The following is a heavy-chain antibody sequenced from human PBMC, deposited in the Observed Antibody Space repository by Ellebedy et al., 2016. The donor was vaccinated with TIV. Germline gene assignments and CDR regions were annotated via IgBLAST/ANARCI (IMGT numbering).Heavy chain of an antibody. CDR2: INPNSGGT. V-gene: IGHV1-2*04. CDR1: GYTFTGYY. D-gene: IGHD1-1*01. J-gene: IGHJ4*02. Sequence: ASVKVSCXASGYTFTGYYMHWVRQAPGQGLEWMGWINPNSGGTNYAQKFQGWVTMTRDTSTSTVYMELSSLRSEDTAVYYCARGYNLPDYWGQGTLVTVSS. CDR3: ARGYNLPDY.